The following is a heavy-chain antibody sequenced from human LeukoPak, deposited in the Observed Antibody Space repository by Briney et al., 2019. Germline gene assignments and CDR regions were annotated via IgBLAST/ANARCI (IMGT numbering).Heavy chain of an antibody. CDR1: GESFSGYH. CDR3: ASSGSGGSDY. Sequence: SETLSLTCAVYGESFSGYHWSWIRQPPGKGLEWIGEINHSGSTNYNPSLKSRVTISVDTSKNQFSLKLSSVTAADTAVYYCASSGSGGSDYWGQGTLVTVSS. D-gene: IGHD1-26*01. CDR2: INHSGST. V-gene: IGHV4-34*01. J-gene: IGHJ4*02.